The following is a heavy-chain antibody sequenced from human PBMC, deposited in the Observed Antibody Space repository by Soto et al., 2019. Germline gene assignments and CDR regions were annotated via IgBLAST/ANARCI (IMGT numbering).Heavy chain of an antibody. V-gene: IGHV3-21*06. CDR1: GFTFSSST. D-gene: IGHD3-10*01. J-gene: IGHJ4*02. CDR2: ISSSSSYI. Sequence: GGSLRLSCTGSGFTFSSSTMTWVRQGPGKGLEWVSSISSSSSYIYFADSLKGRFTISRDNAKNSLHLQMNSLRAEDTAVYYCARDIGEMSAVWGQGTQVTVS. CDR3: ARDIGEMSAV.